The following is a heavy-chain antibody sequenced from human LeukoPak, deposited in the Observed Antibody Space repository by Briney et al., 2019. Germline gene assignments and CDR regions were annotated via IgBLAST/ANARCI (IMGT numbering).Heavy chain of an antibody. V-gene: IGHV4-30-2*01. J-gene: IGHJ6*02. CDR1: GGSISSGGYY. D-gene: IGHD4-23*01. CDR2: IYHSGST. CDR3: ARDPTAVTRDYYYYGMDV. Sequence: SETLSLTCTVSGGSISSGGYYWSWIRQPPGKGLEWIGYIYHSGSTYYNPSLKSRVTISVDTSKNQFSLKLSSATAADTAVYYCARDPTAVTRDYYYYGMDVWGQGTTVTVSS.